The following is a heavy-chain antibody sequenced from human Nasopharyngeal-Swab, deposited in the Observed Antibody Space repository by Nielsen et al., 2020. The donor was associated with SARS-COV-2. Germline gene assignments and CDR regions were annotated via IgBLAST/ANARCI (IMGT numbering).Heavy chain of an antibody. CDR2: ISGRGGST. V-gene: IGHV3-23*01. D-gene: IGHD6-19*01. CDR3: AKDLPCERIAVAGTAFDY. CDR1: GFTFRSYA. Sequence: GESQKISWAASGFTFRSYAMSWVRQAPGKGLEWVSAISGRGGSTYYADSVKGRFTISRDNSKNTLYLQMNSLRAEDRAVYYCAKDLPCERIAVAGTAFDYWGQGTLVTVSS. J-gene: IGHJ4*02.